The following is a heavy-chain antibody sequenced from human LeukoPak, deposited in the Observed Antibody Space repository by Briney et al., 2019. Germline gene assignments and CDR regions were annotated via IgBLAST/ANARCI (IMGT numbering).Heavy chain of an antibody. CDR1: GGSISSYY. CDR2: IYTSGST. Sequence: PSETLSLTCTVSGGSISSYYWSWIRQPAGKGLEWIGRIYTSGSTNYNPSLKSRVTISVDTSNNQFSLKLNSVTAADTAVYYCARRAYGSGSFNRYHFDYWGQGTLVAVSS. V-gene: IGHV4-4*07. D-gene: IGHD3-10*01. CDR3: ARRAYGSGSFNRYHFDY. J-gene: IGHJ4*02.